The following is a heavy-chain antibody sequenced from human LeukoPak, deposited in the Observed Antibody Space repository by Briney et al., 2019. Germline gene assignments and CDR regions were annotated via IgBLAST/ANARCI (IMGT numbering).Heavy chain of an antibody. Sequence: PSETLSLTCTVSGGSISSYYWSWIRPPPGKGLEWIGYIYYSGSTNYNPSPKSRVTISVDTSKNQFSLKLSSVTAADTAVYYCARRAWNYAFIDYWGQGTLVTVSS. CDR1: GGSISSYY. CDR3: ARRAWNYAFIDY. J-gene: IGHJ4*02. V-gene: IGHV4-59*08. D-gene: IGHD1-7*01. CDR2: IYYSGST.